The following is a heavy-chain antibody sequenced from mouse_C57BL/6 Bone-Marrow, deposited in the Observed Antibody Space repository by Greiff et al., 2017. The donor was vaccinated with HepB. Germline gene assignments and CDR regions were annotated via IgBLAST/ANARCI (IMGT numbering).Heavy chain of an antibody. J-gene: IGHJ2*01. Sequence: EVKLVESGGGLVQPGGSMKLSCAASGFTFSDAWMDWVRQSPEKGLEWVAEIRNKANNHATYYAESVKGRFTISRDDSKSSVYLQMNSLRAEDTGIYYCTGLRPPYYFDDWGQGTTLTVSS. CDR1: GFTFSDAW. D-gene: IGHD2-12*01. CDR3: TGLRPPYYFDD. V-gene: IGHV6-6*01. CDR2: IRNKANNHAT.